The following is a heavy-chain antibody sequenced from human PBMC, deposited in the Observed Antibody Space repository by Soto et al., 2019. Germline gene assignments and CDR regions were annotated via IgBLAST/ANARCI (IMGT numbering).Heavy chain of an antibody. CDR1: GYTFTSYY. CDR3: ARDEVGYDSRYWYFDL. CDR2: INPSGGNT. V-gene: IGHV1-46*03. D-gene: IGHD5-12*01. Sequence: GASVKVSCKASGYTFTSYYMHWVRQAPGQGLEWMGIINPSGGNTSYAQKFQGRVTMTRDTSTSTVYMELSSLRSEDTAVYYCARDEVGYDSRYWYFDLWGRGTLVTVSS. J-gene: IGHJ2*01.